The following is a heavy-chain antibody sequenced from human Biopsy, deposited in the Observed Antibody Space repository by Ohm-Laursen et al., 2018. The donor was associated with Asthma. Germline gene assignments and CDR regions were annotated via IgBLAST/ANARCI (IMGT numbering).Heavy chain of an antibody. Sequence: ASAKASCKTSGYTFNSAGITWVRQAPGQGLEWMGWISVYNGNTKVAQKLQDRVTVITDTSTSTAYMELRSLRSDDTAVYFCARAVDYSHYYGIDVWGQGTTVTVS. V-gene: IGHV1-18*01. CDR2: ISVYNGNT. J-gene: IGHJ6*02. D-gene: IGHD3-10*01. CDR3: ARAVDYSHYYGIDV. CDR1: GYTFNSAG.